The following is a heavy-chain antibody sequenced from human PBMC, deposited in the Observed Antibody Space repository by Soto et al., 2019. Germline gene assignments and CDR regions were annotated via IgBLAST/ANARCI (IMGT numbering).Heavy chain of an antibody. V-gene: IGHV3-21*01. CDR3: ESLDDYYYDSSGYHPRSYNGMDV. CDR2: ISSSSSYI. J-gene: IGHJ6*02. CDR1: GFTFSSYS. D-gene: IGHD3-22*01. Sequence: GGSLRLSCAASGFTFSSYSMNWVRQAPGKGLEWVSSISSSSSYIYYADSVKGRFTISRDNAKNSLYLQMNSLRAEDTAVYYCESLDDYYYDSSGYHPRSYNGMDVWGQGTTVTGSS.